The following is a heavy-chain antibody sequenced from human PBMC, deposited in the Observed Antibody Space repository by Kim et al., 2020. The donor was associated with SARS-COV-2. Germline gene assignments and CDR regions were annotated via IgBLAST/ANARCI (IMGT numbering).Heavy chain of an antibody. CDR2: INPNSGGT. CDR1: GYSFTDYY. Sequence: ASVKVSCKTSGYSFTDYYIHWVRQAPGQGLEWMGWINPNSGGTNYAQKFQGRVTTTRDTSSSTAYLDLSRLRSDDTAVYYCARGPNWSVCIFGPLDIWGQGTMVTVSS. V-gene: IGHV1-2*02. D-gene: IGHD3-3*02. CDR3: ARGPNWSVCIFGPLDI. J-gene: IGHJ3*02.